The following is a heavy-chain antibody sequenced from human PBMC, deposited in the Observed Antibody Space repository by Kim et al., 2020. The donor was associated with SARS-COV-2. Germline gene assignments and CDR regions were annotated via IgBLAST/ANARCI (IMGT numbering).Heavy chain of an antibody. CDR1: GFTFSSYS. V-gene: IGHV3-48*02. CDR2: ISSSSSTI. Sequence: GGSLRLSCAASGFTFSSYSMNWVRQAPGKGLGWVSYISSSSSTIYYADSVKGRFTISRDNAKNSLYLQMNSLRDEDTAVYYCASQYTMIVEPFDYWGQGTLVTVSS. CDR3: ASQYTMIVEPFDY. J-gene: IGHJ4*02. D-gene: IGHD3-22*01.